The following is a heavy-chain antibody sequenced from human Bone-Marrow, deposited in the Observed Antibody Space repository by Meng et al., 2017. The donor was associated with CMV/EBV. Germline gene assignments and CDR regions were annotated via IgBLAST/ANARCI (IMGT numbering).Heavy chain of an antibody. CDR2: INPNSGGT. CDR1: GYTFTGYY. J-gene: IGHJ4*02. V-gene: IGHV1-2*02. CDR3: ARAGRYCSSTSCYTPDY. Sequence: ASVKDSCKASGYTFTGYYMHWVRQAPGQGLEWMGWINPNSGGTNYAQKFQGRVTMTRDTSISTAYMELSRLRSDDTAVYYCARAGRYCSSTSCYTPDYWGQGTLVTVSS. D-gene: IGHD2-2*02.